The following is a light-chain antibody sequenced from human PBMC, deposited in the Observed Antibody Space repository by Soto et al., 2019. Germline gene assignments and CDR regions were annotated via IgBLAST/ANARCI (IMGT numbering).Light chain of an antibody. V-gene: IGKV1-9*01. CDR3: QQLNSYPLT. Sequence: DIQLTQSPSFLSASVGDRVTITCRASQGISRYLAWYQQKPGKAPNLLIYTASTLQSGVPSRFSGGGSETEFTLTISSLQPEDFATYYCQQLNSYPLTFGGGTKVEIK. J-gene: IGKJ4*01. CDR1: QGISRY. CDR2: TAS.